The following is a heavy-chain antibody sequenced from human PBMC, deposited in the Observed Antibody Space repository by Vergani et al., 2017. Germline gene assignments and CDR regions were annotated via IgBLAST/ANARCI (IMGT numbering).Heavy chain of an antibody. Sequence: EVQLVQSGAEVKKPGESLRISCKGSGYSFTSYWISWVRQMPGKGLEWMGRIDPSDSYTNYSPSFQGHVTISADKSISTAYLQWSSLKASDTAMYYCGRRVGYCSSTSCPYYFDYWGQGTLVTVSS. CDR1: GYSFTSYW. D-gene: IGHD2-2*01. CDR3: GRRVGYCSSTSCPYYFDY. V-gene: IGHV5-10-1*03. CDR2: IDPSDSYT. J-gene: IGHJ4*02.